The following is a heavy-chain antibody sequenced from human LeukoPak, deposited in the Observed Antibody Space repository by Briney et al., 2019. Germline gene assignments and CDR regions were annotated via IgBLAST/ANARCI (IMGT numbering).Heavy chain of an antibody. Sequence: SETLSLTCTVSGGSVSSGSYYWSWIRQPPGKGLEWIGYIYYSGSTNYNPSLKSRVTISVDTSKNQFSLKLSSVTAADTAVYYCARDRRIGPTTNWFDPWGQGTLVTVSS. CDR2: IYYSGST. J-gene: IGHJ5*02. CDR1: GGSVSSGSYY. V-gene: IGHV4-61*01. D-gene: IGHD2/OR15-2a*01. CDR3: ARDRRIGPTTNWFDP.